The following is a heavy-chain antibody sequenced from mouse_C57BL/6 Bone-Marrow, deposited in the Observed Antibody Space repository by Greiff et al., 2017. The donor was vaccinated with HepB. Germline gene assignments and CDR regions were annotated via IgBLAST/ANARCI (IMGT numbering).Heavy chain of an antibody. CDR1: GYTFTSYW. J-gene: IGHJ4*01. V-gene: IGHV1-52*01. CDR3: ASSYDGYYVYYAMDY. CDR2: IDPSDSET. Sequence: QVQLQQPGAELVRPGSSVKLSCKASGYTFTSYWMHWVKQRPIQGLEWIGNIDPSDSETHYNQKFKDKATLTVDKSSSTAYMQLSSLTSEDSAVYYCASSYDGYYVYYAMDYWGQGTSVTVSS. D-gene: IGHD2-3*01.